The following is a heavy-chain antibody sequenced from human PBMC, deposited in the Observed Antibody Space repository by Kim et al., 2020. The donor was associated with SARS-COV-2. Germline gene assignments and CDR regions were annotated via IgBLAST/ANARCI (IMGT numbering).Heavy chain of an antibody. D-gene: IGHD6-13*01. Sequence: ANSVKGRFTISRDNSKNTLYLQMGSLRAEDMAVYYCARGKQQLVRWYFDLWGRGTLVTVSS. J-gene: IGHJ2*01. V-gene: IGHV3-64*01. CDR3: ARGKQQLVRWYFDL.